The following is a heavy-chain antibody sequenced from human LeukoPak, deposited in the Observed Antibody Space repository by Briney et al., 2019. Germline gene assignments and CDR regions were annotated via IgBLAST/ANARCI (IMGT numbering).Heavy chain of an antibody. V-gene: IGHV3-23*01. Sequence: GGSLRLSCAASGFTFSSYAMSWVRQAPGKWLEWVSAISGSGGSTYYADSVKGRFTISRDNSKNTLYLQMNSLRAEDTAVYYCAKGSDYYGSGYFDYWGQGTLVTVSS. CDR2: ISGSGGST. CDR1: GFTFSSYA. D-gene: IGHD3-10*01. J-gene: IGHJ4*02. CDR3: AKGSDYYGSGYFDY.